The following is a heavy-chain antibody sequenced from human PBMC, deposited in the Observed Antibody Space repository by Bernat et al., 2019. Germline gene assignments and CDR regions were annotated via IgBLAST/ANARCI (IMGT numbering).Heavy chain of an antibody. V-gene: IGHV3-53*01. CDR3: ARDLGSFGGSIWGDY. J-gene: IGHJ4*02. CDR2: MYSGGTT. D-gene: IGHD3-16*01. CDR1: GFTVSSNY. Sequence: EVQLVESGGGLIQPGGSLRLSCAASGFTVSSNYMSWVRQAPGKGLEWVSVMYSGGTTYYADSVKGRFTISRDNSKNTLYLQMTSLRAEDTAVYYCARDLGSFGGSIWGDYWGQGTLVTVSS.